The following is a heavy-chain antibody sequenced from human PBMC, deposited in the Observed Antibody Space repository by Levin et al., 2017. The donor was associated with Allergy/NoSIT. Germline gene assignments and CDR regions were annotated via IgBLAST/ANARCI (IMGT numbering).Heavy chain of an antibody. D-gene: IGHD1-26*01. V-gene: IGHV4-31*03. J-gene: IGHJ4*02. CDR3: ATLLVGAGEDYFDN. CDR2: IYYTGST. CDR1: GGSISSDVSY. Sequence: SETLSLTCTVSGGSISSDVSYWSWIRQHPGKGLDWIGYIYYTGSTYYNPSLKSRVTTSLDTSKNQFSLRPTSVTAADTAIYYCATLLVGAGEDYFDNWGQGTPVTVSS.